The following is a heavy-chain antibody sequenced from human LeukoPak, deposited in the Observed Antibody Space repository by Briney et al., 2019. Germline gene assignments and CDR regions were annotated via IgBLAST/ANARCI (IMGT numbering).Heavy chain of an antibody. CDR3: AKGSSAWSLGF. CDR2: VSGGGEDT. V-gene: IGHV3-23*01. Sequence: GGSLRLSCAASGFTFSSYAMSWIRQAPGKGLDWVSAVSGGGEDTYYPDSVKGRFTISRDNSKNTLYLQMNSLRAEDTAVYYCAKGSSAWSLGFWGQGTLVTVSS. J-gene: IGHJ4*02. D-gene: IGHD6-19*01. CDR1: GFTFSSYA.